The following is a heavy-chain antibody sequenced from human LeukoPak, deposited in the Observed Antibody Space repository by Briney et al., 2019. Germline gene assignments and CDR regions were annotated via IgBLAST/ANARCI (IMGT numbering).Heavy chain of an antibody. CDR2: IYYSGST. CDR3: ARDRLGYGSGSYSYMDV. D-gene: IGHD3-10*01. V-gene: IGHV4-39*07. J-gene: IGHJ6*03. Sequence: RSETLSLTCTVSGGSISSSSYYWGWIRQPPGKGLEWIGSIYYSGSTHYNPSLKSRVTISVDTSKNQFSLKLSSVTAADTAVYYCARDRLGYGSGSYSYMDVWGKGTTVTVSS. CDR1: GGSISSSSYY.